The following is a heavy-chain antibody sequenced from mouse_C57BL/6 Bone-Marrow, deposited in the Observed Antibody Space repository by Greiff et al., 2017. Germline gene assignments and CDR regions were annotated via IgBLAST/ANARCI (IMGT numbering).Heavy chain of an antibody. V-gene: IGHV1-53*01. J-gene: IGHJ3*01. CDR2: INPGNGGT. Sequence: QVQLQQSGTELVKPGASVKLSCKASGYTFTSYWMHWVKQRPGQGLEWIGDINPGNGGTNYNEKFKSKATLTVDTSSSTAYMQLSSLTSEDSAVCDCARSGLRGYWGQGTLVTVSA. CDR1: GYTFTSYW. CDR3: ARSGLRGY.